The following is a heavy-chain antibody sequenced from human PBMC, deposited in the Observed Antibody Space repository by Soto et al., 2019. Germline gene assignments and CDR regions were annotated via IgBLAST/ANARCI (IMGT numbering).Heavy chain of an antibody. J-gene: IGHJ3*02. Sequence: GGSLRLSCAASGCTFSSYSMNWVRQAPGKGLEWVSSISSSSSYIYYADSVKGRFTISRDNAKNSLYLQMNSLRAEDTAVYYCARASYCSGGSCYSDAFDIWGQGTMVTVSS. D-gene: IGHD2-15*01. V-gene: IGHV3-21*01. CDR3: ARASYCSGGSCYSDAFDI. CDR2: ISSSSSYI. CDR1: GCTFSSYS.